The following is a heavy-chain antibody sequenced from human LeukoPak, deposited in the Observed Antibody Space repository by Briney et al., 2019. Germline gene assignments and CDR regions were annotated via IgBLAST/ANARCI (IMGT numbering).Heavy chain of an antibody. CDR3: ARSDYYYGASGSYFKTHFDY. V-gene: IGHV4-4*02. CDR1: GGSIISSNW. Sequence: PSETLSLTCAVSGGSIISSNWWSWVWEPPGKGLEWIGEIFHTGSTNYNPSLKSRVTMSVDKSENQFSLKLSSVTAADTAVYYCARSDYYYGASGSYFKTHFDYWGQGTLVTVSS. J-gene: IGHJ4*02. D-gene: IGHD3-10*01. CDR2: IFHTGST.